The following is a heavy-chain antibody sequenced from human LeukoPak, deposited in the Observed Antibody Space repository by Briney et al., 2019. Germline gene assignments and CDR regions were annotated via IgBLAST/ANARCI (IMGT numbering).Heavy chain of an antibody. D-gene: IGHD5-18*01. V-gene: IGHV5-51*01. CDR2: IYPGDSDT. J-gene: IGHJ4*02. Sequence: GGSLQISCQGSGYRFTSYWIGWVRQLPGKGLEWMGIIYPGDSDTRYSPSFQGQVTISADKSISTAYLQWSSLKASDTAMYYCARGRDTAMVGGTFDYWGQGTLVTVSS. CDR1: GYRFTSYW. CDR3: ARGRDTAMVGGTFDY.